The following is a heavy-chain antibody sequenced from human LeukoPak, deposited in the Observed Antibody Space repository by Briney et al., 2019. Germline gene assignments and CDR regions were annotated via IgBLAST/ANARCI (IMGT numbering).Heavy chain of an antibody. CDR2: MNPNSCNT. CDR3: ARDLSNYYYYYMDV. Sequence: SVKVSCNASGYTFTSYDINWVRQATGQGLEWMGCMNPNSCNTGYAHKFQGRVTMTRNTSISTAYIELSSLRSEDTAVYYCARDLSNYYYYYMDVWGKGTTVTVSS. J-gene: IGHJ6*03. V-gene: IGHV1-8*01. CDR1: GYTFTSYD.